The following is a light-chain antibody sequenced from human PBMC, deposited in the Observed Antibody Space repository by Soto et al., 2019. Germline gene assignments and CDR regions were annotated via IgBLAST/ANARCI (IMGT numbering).Light chain of an antibody. CDR3: QQYGSSPRT. Sequence: EIVMAQSPATLSVSPGERATLSCRASQSVSSNLAWYQQKPGQAPRLLIHGASTRATGIPDRFSGSGSGTDFTLTISRLEPEDFAVYYCQQYGSSPRTFGQGTRLEIK. CDR2: GAS. J-gene: IGKJ5*01. V-gene: IGKV3-20*01. CDR1: QSVSSN.